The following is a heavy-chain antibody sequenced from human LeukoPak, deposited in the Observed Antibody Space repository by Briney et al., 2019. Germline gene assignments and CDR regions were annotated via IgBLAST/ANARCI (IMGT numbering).Heavy chain of an antibody. CDR3: ARVVVVPAATREDAFDI. D-gene: IGHD2-2*01. V-gene: IGHV4-30-2*01. CDR2: IYHSGST. Sequence: SQTLSLTCAVSGGSISSGGYSWGWLRQPPGTGLEWIGYIYHSGSTYYNPSLKSRVTISVDRSKNQFSLKLSSVTAADAAVYYCARVVVVPAATREDAFDIWGQGTMVTVSS. CDR1: GGSISSGGYS. J-gene: IGHJ3*02.